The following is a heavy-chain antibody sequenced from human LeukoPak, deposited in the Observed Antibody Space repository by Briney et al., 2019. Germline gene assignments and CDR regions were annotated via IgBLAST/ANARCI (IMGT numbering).Heavy chain of an antibody. J-gene: IGHJ3*02. CDR2: IYYSGST. Sequence: SETLSLTCTVSGGSISSSSYYWGWIRQPPGKGLEWIGSIYYSGSTYYNPSLKSRVTISVDTSKNQFSLKLSSVTAADTAVYYCARHSPYFHGGDAFDIWGQGTMVTVSS. CDR3: ARHSPYFHGGDAFDI. D-gene: IGHD3-9*01. CDR1: GGSISSSSYY. V-gene: IGHV4-39*01.